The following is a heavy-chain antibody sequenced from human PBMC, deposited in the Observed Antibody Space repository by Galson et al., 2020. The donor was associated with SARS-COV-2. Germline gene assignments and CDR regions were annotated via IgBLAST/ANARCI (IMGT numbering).Heavy chain of an antibody. Sequence: ASVNVSCEASGYTFTKYYIHWARQAPGQVLEGMGWISPNSGGANFSHKFQGRVTLTSDTSTATAFMELSRLRFDDTAIYYCARDKTGTADNYFDPWGQGTLITVSS. CDR2: ISPNSGGA. CDR3: ARDKTGTADNYFDP. D-gene: IGHD1-1*01. J-gene: IGHJ5*02. CDR1: GYTFTKYY. V-gene: IGHV1-2*07.